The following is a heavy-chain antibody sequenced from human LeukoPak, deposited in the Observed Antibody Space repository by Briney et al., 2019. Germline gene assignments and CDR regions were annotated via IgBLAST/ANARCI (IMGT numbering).Heavy chain of an antibody. D-gene: IGHD1-26*01. J-gene: IGHJ6*02. Sequence: GGSLRLSCAGSGFIFTRYALHWVRQAPGKGLEYVSGISSRGETTQYADSVKGRFTISRDNSKNTLYLQMNSLRAEDTAVYYCARGWENGMDVWGQGTTVTVSS. V-gene: IGHV3-64*04. CDR2: ISSRGETT. CDR3: ARGWENGMDV. CDR1: GFIFTRYA.